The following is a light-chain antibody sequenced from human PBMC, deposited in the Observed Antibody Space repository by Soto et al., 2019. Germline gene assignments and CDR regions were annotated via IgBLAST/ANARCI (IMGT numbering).Light chain of an antibody. V-gene: IGKV3-11*01. CDR2: DAS. J-gene: IGKJ5*01. CDR1: QSVSSY. Sequence: EIVLPQSPATLSLSPGETATLSCRASQSVSSYLAWYQQKPGQAPRLLIYDASNRATAIPARFNGSGSGTDFTLTIISLVPEDFVVYYCQQRRNWPLTFGQGTRLEIK. CDR3: QQRRNWPLT.